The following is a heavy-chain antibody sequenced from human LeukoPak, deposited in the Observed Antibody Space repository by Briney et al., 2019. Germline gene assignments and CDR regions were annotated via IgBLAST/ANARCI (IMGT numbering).Heavy chain of an antibody. Sequence: PSETLSLTCTVSGGSISSYYWSWIRQPAGKGLEWIGRIYTSGSTNYNPSLKSRVTMSVDTSKNQFSLKLGSVTAADTAVYYCAREVAAAGTRWFDPWGQGTLVTVSS. CDR1: GGSISSYY. CDR3: AREVAAAGTRWFDP. J-gene: IGHJ5*02. CDR2: IYTSGST. V-gene: IGHV4-4*07. D-gene: IGHD6-13*01.